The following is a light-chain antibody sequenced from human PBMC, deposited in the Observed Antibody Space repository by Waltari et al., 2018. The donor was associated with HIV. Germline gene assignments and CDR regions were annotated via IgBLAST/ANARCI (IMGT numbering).Light chain of an antibody. Sequence: EIVLTQLPATLSLSPGERATLSCRASQSVSTYLDWYQQKPGQAPRPLIYDASNRATGIPARFSGSGSGTDFTLTISSLEPEDFAIYYCQQRSNWPPVTFGGGTKVEIK. V-gene: IGKV3-11*01. CDR2: DAS. CDR3: QQRSNWPPVT. J-gene: IGKJ4*01. CDR1: QSVSTY.